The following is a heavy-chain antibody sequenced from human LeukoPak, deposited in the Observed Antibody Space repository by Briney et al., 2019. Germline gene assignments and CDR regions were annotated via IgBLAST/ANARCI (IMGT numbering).Heavy chain of an antibody. J-gene: IGHJ6*02. CDR1: GYTFTSYA. V-gene: IGHV1-3*01. D-gene: IGHD2-8*01. Sequence: ASVKVSCKASGYTFTSYAMHWVRQAPGQRLGGMGWFTAAKGNTKYSQKFQGRVTITRDTSASTAYMELSSLRSEDTAVYYCARGDCTNGVCPIYYYYGMDVWGQGTTVTVSS. CDR3: ARGDCTNGVCPIYYYYGMDV. CDR2: FTAAKGNT.